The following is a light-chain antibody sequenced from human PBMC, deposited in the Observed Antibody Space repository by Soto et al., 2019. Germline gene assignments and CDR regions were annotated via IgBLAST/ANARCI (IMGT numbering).Light chain of an antibody. J-gene: IGKJ2*03. CDR1: QSVSSNY. Sequence: EIVLTQSPGTLSLSLGERATLSCRASQSVSSNYLAWYQQKPGQAPRPVIYGTTSRATGIPDGSSGIGSGTDFTLSISRLEPEDFAVYYCQQYGNGNSPRYSFGQGTRLEIK. V-gene: IGKV3-20*01. CDR2: GTT. CDR3: QQYGNGNSPRYS.